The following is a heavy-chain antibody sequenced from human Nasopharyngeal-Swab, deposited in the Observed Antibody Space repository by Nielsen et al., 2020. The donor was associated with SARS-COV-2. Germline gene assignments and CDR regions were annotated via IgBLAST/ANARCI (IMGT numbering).Heavy chain of an antibody. D-gene: IGHD1-26*01. CDR2: ISWNSGSI. CDR3: AKCGATSDY. V-gene: IGHV3-9*01. J-gene: IGHJ4*02. Sequence: GGSLRLSCAASGFTFDDYAMHWVRQAPGKGLEWVSGISWNSGSIGYADPVKGRFTISRDNAKNSLYLQMNSLRAEDTALYYCAKCGATSDYWGQGTLVTVSS. CDR1: GFTFDDYA.